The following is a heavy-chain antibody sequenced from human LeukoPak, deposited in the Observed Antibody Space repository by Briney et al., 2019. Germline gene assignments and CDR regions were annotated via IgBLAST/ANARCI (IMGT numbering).Heavy chain of an antibody. D-gene: IGHD3-22*01. CDR3: ARADDGTGYPQLPFDY. Sequence: GGSLRLSCAASGFTLSNHAMSWVRQAPGKGLEWVTAMSGSGGGGIIYYADSVKGRFTVSRDNSKNTLFLRMSSLRAEDTALYYCARADDGTGYPQLPFDYWGQGTLVTVSS. V-gene: IGHV3-23*01. CDR1: GFTLSNHA. J-gene: IGHJ4*02. CDR2: MSGSGGGGII.